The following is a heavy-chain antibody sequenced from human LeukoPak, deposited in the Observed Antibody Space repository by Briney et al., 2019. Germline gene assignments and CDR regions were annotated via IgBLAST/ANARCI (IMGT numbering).Heavy chain of an antibody. CDR2: IYSAGGT. CDR1: GFIFSNYA. CDR3: ARDRAFDN. D-gene: IGHD5-24*01. J-gene: IGHJ4*02. V-gene: IGHV3-66*01. Sequence: TGGSLRLSCAASGFIFSNYALMWLRQSPGKGLEWVSVIYSAGGTSCADSVKGRFTVSRDNSKDIIYLQMSSLRVEDTAVYYCARDRAFDNWGQGTLVTVSS.